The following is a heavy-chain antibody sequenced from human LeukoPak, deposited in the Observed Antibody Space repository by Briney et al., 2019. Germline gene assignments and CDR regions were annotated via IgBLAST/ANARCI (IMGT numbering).Heavy chain of an antibody. D-gene: IGHD2-2*01. CDR2: IIPIFGTA. CDR1: GGTFSSYA. V-gene: IGHV1-69*13. J-gene: IGHJ6*02. Sequence: SVNVSCKASGGTFSSYAISWVRQAPGQGLEWMGGIIPIFGTANYAQKFQGRVTITADESTSTAYMELSSPRSEDTAVYYCARDLGDIVVVPAAIGDYYYYGMDVWGQGTTVTVSS. CDR3: ARDLGDIVVVPAAIGDYYYYGMDV.